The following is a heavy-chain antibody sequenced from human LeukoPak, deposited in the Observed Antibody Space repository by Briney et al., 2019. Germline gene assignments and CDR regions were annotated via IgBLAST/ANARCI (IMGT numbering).Heavy chain of an antibody. CDR3: AKDSERKEKYYYYYYGMDV. CDR2: ISWNSGSI. J-gene: IGHJ6*02. Sequence: PGGSLRLSCAASGFTFEDYAMHWVRQAPGKGLEWVSGISWNSGSIGYADSVKGRFTISRDNAKNSLYLQMNSLRAEDTALYYCAKDSERKEKYYYYYYGMDVWGQGTTVTVSS. V-gene: IGHV3-9*01. CDR1: GFTFEDYA.